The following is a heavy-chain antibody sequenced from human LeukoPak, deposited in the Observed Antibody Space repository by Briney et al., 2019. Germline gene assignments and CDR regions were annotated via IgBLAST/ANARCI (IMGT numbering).Heavy chain of an antibody. CDR1: GYSFTSYW. Sequence: GESLKISCKGSGYSFTSYWIGWVRQMPGKGLEWMGIIYPGDSDTRYSPSFQGQVTTSADKSISTAYLQWSSLKASDTAMYYCARSSGDSSGYDYYYGMDVWGQGTTVTVSS. CDR3: ARSSGDSSGYDYYYGMDV. CDR2: IYPGDSDT. D-gene: IGHD3-22*01. V-gene: IGHV5-51*01. J-gene: IGHJ6*02.